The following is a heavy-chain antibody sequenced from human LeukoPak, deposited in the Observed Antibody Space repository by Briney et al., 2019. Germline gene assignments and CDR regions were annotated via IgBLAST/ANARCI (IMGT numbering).Heavy chain of an antibody. J-gene: IGHJ4*02. Sequence: PGGSLRLSCAASGFTFSSYWMHWVRQAPGKGLEWVSSISSSSSYIYYADSVKGRFTISRDNAKDSVSLQMNSLRAEDTAVYYCARAWIYVLDYWGQGTLVTVSS. CDR3: ARAWIYVLDY. V-gene: IGHV3-21*01. CDR1: GFTFSSYW. D-gene: IGHD5/OR15-5a*01. CDR2: ISSSSSYI.